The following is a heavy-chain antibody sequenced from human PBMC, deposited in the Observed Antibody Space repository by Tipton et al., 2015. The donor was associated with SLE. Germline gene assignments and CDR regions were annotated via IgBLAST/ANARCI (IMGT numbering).Heavy chain of an antibody. CDR1: GGSISSGSYY. CDR2: IYTSGST. Sequence: TLSLTCTVSGGSISSGSYYWSWIQQPAGKGLEWIGHIYTSGSTNYNPSLKSRVTISADTSKNQFSLKLSSVTAADTAVYYCARAPFGGTDYWGQGTLVTVSS. V-gene: IGHV4-61*09. D-gene: IGHD4-23*01. CDR3: ARAPFGGTDY. J-gene: IGHJ4*02.